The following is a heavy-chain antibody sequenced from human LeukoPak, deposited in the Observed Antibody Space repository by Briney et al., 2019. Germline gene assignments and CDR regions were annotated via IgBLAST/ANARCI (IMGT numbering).Heavy chain of an antibody. D-gene: IGHD2-21*01. J-gene: IGHJ4*02. Sequence: GGSLRLSCAASGFTFSSYGMSWVRQAPGKGLEWVSAISGSGGSTYYADSVKGRFTISRDNSKNTLYLQMNSLRAEDTAVYYCARARGPYYYFDYWGQGTLVTVSS. V-gene: IGHV3-23*01. CDR3: ARARGPYYYFDY. CDR2: ISGSGGST. CDR1: GFTFSSYG.